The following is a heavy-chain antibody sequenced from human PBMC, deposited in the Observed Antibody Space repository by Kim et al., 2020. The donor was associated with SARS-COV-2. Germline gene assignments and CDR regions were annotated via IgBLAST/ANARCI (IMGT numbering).Heavy chain of an antibody. CDR3: ARHFPAPYYYDSSGYYFDY. Sequence: SETLSLTCTVSGGSISSYYWSWIRQPPGKGLEWIGYIYYSGSTNYNPSLKSRVTISVDTSKNQFSLKLSSVTAADTAVYYCARHFPAPYYYDSSGYYFDYWGQGTLVTVSS. CDR2: IYYSGST. V-gene: IGHV4-59*08. J-gene: IGHJ4*02. D-gene: IGHD3-22*01. CDR1: GGSISSYY.